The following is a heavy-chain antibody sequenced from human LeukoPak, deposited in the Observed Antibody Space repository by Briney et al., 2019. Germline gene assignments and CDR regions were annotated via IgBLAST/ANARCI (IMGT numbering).Heavy chain of an antibody. CDR2: IYTNGGA. CDR3: AREPPGY. Sequence: SQTLSLTXTVSGGSVTSGNYYWNWIRQPAGKGLEWIGRIYTNGGASYNPSLKSRVTISIDASKNRFSLKLSSVTAADTAVYYCAREPPGYWGQGILVTVPS. J-gene: IGHJ4*02. CDR1: GGSVTSGNYY. V-gene: IGHV4-61*02.